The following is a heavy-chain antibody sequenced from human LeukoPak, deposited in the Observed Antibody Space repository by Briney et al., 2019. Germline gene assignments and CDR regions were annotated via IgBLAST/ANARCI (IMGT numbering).Heavy chain of an antibody. CDR2: ISAYNGNT. J-gene: IGHJ5*02. CDR3: ARVSYYYGSGSYRFDP. Sequence: ASVKVSCKASGYTFTSYSISWVRQAPGQGLEGMGWISAYNGNTNYAQKLQGRVTMTTDTSTSTAYMELRSLRSDDTAVYYCARVSYYYGSGSYRFDPWGQGTLVTVSS. V-gene: IGHV1-18*01. CDR1: GYTFTSYS. D-gene: IGHD3-10*01.